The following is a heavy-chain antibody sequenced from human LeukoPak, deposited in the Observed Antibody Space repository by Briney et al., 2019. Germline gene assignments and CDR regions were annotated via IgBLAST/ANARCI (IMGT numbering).Heavy chain of an antibody. Sequence: SETLSLTCTVSGDSMSTYYWTWIRQPPGKGLEWMGYIYNSGSTNYNPSLKSRVTISVDTSKNQFSLKLSSVTAADTAVYYCALYYYDSSGYYLFDYWGQGTLVTVSS. CDR3: ALYYYDSSGYYLFDY. CDR1: GDSMSTYY. J-gene: IGHJ4*02. V-gene: IGHV4-59*08. D-gene: IGHD3-22*01. CDR2: IYNSGST.